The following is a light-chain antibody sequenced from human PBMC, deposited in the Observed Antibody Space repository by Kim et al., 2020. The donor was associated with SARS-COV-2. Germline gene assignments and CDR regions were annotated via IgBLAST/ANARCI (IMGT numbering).Light chain of an antibody. J-gene: IGLJ3*02. CDR3: QSYDSSNHEV. CDR1: RGSIASNY. CDR2: EDN. V-gene: IGLV6-57*03. Sequence: TGSISCTRRRGSIASNYGQWYQQRPGSAPTTVIYEDNQRPSGVPDRFSGSIDSSSNSASLTISGLKTEDEADYYCQSYDSSNHEVFGGGTQLTVL.